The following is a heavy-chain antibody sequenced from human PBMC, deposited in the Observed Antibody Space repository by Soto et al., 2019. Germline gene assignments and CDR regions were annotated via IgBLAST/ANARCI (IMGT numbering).Heavy chain of an antibody. V-gene: IGHV1-18*01. J-gene: IGHJ6*02. D-gene: IGHD3-16*01. CDR1: GYSFTRYG. CDR2: INAYNGNT. CDR3: AMVDVYVTPSPQDL. Sequence: ASVKVSCKASGYSFTRYGIGWARQAPGQGLEWMGWINAYNGNTNYAQNLQGRLTLTTDTSTTTAYMELRSLRSNDTAIYYCAMVDVYVTPSPQDLWGPGTTVTVSS.